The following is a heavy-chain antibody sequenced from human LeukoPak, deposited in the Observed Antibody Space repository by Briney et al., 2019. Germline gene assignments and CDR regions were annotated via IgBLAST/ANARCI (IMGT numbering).Heavy chain of an antibody. V-gene: IGHV3-20*04. CDR1: GFTFNDYG. Sequence: GGSLRLSCAVSGFTFNDYGVSWVRQAPGKGLEWVSGINWNGGSTGYADSVKGRFTISRDNAKKSVYLEMNSPRDEDTALYYCARDYCGGDCYPFDYWGQGTLVTVSS. D-gene: IGHD2-21*02. CDR3: ARDYCGGDCYPFDY. CDR2: INWNGGST. J-gene: IGHJ4*02.